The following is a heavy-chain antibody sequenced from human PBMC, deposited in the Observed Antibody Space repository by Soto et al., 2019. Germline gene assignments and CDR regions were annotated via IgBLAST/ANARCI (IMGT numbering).Heavy chain of an antibody. CDR2: IYDSGST. CDR1: GGSISSYY. D-gene: IGHD3-22*01. J-gene: IGHJ4*02. V-gene: IGHV4-59*08. Sequence: PSETLSLTCTVSGGSISSYYWSWIRQPPGKGLEWIGYIYDSGSTNYNPSLKSRVTISVDTSKNHFSLKVSSVTAADTAVYYCARRSYDSSGYYRLWGQGTLVTVSS. CDR3: ARRSYDSSGYYRL.